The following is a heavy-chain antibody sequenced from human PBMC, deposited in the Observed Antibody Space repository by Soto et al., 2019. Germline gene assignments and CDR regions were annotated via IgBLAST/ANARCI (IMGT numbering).Heavy chain of an antibody. Sequence: PGGSLRLACAASGLTVSSNYMSWVRQAPGKGLEWVSVIYSGGGTYYADSVKGRFTISRDNSKNTLYLQMNSLRAEDTAVYYCARGVPLPPPDAYYFDYWGQGTLVTVSS. D-gene: IGHD1-1*01. V-gene: IGHV3-66*01. CDR3: ARGVPLPPPDAYYFDY. CDR1: GLTVSSNY. J-gene: IGHJ4*02. CDR2: IYSGGGT.